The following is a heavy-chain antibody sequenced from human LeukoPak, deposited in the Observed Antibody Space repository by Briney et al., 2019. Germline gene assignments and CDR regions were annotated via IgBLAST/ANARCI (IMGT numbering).Heavy chain of an antibody. V-gene: IGHV6-1*01. Sequence: KPSQTLSLTCAISGDSVSSNSAAWNWIRQSPSRGLEWLGRTYYRSKWFNDYAVSVKSRINIHPDTSKNRFSLQLNSVTPEDTAVYYCARARTGDHYFDYWGQGTLVTVSS. CDR1: GDSVSSNSAA. CDR3: ARARTGDHYFDY. CDR2: TYYRSKWFN. J-gene: IGHJ4*02. D-gene: IGHD7-27*01.